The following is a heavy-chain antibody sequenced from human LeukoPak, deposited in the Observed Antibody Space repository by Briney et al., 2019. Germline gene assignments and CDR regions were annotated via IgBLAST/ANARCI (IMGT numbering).Heavy chain of an antibody. J-gene: IGHJ4*02. Sequence: GGSLRLSCAASGFTFSSYAMSWVRQAPGKGLEWVSAISGSGGSTYCADSVKGRFTISRDNSKNTLYLQMNSLRAEDTAVYYCAKGATNGYSYGSSFDYWGQGTLVTVSS. CDR2: ISGSGGST. V-gene: IGHV3-23*01. D-gene: IGHD5-18*01. CDR1: GFTFSSYA. CDR3: AKGATNGYSYGSSFDY.